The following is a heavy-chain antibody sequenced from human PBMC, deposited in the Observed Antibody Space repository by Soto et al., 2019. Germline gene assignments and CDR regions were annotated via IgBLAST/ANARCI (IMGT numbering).Heavy chain of an antibody. Sequence: QVQLVESGGGLVKPGGSLRLSCAASGFTFSDFYMSWIRQAPGKGLEWISYISSSGTTTYYTDSVKGRFTISRDNAKNSLYLQMNTVRDEDTAVYYCARIWGGGGYALIYWGQGTLVTVSS. V-gene: IGHV3-11*01. CDR2: ISSSGTTT. CDR3: ARIWGGGGYALIY. J-gene: IGHJ4*02. CDR1: GFTFSDFY. D-gene: IGHD2-8*01.